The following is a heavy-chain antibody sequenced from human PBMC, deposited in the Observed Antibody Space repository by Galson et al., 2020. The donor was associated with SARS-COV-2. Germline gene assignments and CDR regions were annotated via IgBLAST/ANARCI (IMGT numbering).Heavy chain of an antibody. V-gene: IGHV3-30*02. CDR1: EFSISDNV. CDR2: ISYNGINK. J-gene: IGHJ4*02. Sequence: GGSLRLSCASSEFSISDNVIHWVRHPPPKGLEWVAMISYNGINKYYDDSVRRRFTISRDNSKKMVYLQMNSLGVEDTAVYYCATDPPSSGDSLGDWGPGTLVTVSS. CDR3: ATDPPSSGDSLGD. D-gene: IGHD2-21*01.